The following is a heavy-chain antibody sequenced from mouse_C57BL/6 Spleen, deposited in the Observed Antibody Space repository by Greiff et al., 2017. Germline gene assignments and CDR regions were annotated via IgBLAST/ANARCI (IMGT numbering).Heavy chain of an antibody. D-gene: IGHD2-3*01. V-gene: IGHV1-31*01. Sequence: VQLKQSGPELVKPGASVKISCKASGYSFTGYYMPWVKQSHGNILDWIGYIYPYNGVSSYTQKFKGKATLTVDKSSSTAYMELRSLTSEDSAVXYCESDGICAWFAYWGQGTLVTVSA. J-gene: IGHJ3*01. CDR2: IYPYNGVS. CDR3: ESDGICAWFAY. CDR1: GYSFTGYY.